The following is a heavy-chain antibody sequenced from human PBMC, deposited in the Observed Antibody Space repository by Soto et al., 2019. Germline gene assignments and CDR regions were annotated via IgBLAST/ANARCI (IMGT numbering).Heavy chain of an antibody. CDR1: GGSFSGYY. CDR2: INHSGST. Sequence: PSETLSLTCAVYGGSFSGYYWSWIRQPPGKGLEWIGEINHSGSTNYNPSRKSQVTISVDTSKNQFSLKLRSVTAADTAVYYCARREGYFDYWGQGTLVTVSS. J-gene: IGHJ4*02. CDR3: ARREGYFDY. V-gene: IGHV4-34*01.